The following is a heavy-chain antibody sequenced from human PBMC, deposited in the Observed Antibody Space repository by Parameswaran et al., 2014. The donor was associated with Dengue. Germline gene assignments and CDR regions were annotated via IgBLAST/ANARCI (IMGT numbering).Heavy chain of an antibody. Sequence: WVRQAPGQGLEWMGGIIPIFGTANYAQKFQGRVTITADESTSAAYMELSSLRSEDTAVYHCARDPDSSGYYYGRGGCFLDIWGPRDNGHRLL. J-gene: IGHJ3*02. D-gene: IGHD3-22*01. V-gene: IGHV1-69*01. CDR2: IIPIFGTA. CDR3: ARDPDSSGYYYGRGGCFLDI.